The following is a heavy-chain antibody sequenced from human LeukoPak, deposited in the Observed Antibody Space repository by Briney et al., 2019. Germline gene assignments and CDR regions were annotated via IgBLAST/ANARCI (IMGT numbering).Heavy chain of an antibody. CDR2: IYTSGST. V-gene: IGHV4-61*02. CDR1: GGSISSGGYY. CDR3: AGARMRGYFQH. Sequence: SQTLSLTCTVSGGSISSGGYYWSWIRPPPGMGLVWIGRIYTSGSTNYNPSLKSRVTISVDTSKNQFSLKLSSVTAADTAVYYCAGARMRGYFQHWGEGTLVTVSS. D-gene: IGHD3-10*01. J-gene: IGHJ1*01.